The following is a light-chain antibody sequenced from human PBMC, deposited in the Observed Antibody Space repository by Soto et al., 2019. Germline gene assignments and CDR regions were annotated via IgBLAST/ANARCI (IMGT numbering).Light chain of an antibody. V-gene: IGLV2-14*03. CDR1: SSNIGGYNY. J-gene: IGLJ1*01. CDR2: DVG. Sequence: QSALTQPASVSGSPGQSITISCTGSSSNIGGYNYVSWYQQHPGKAPKLMIYDVGSRPSGVSNRFSGSKSANTATLTISGLQAEDEAYYYCSSYTSSSTEVFGTGTKVTVL. CDR3: SSYTSSSTEV.